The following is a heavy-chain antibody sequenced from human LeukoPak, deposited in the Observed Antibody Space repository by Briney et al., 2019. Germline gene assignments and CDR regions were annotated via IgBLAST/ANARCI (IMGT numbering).Heavy chain of an antibody. V-gene: IGHV4-59*11. D-gene: IGHD4-17*01. J-gene: IGHJ3*02. CDR3: PRDLVTVTKGFDI. CDR2: ICYIGST. CDR1: GGSFSSQY. Sequence: SETLSLTCAVSGGSFSSQYWNWIRQPPGKGLEWIGYICYIGSTNYNPSLKSRVTTSIDTSKNQCSLKLSSVTAADTAVYYCPRDLVTVTKGFDIWGQGTMVSVSS.